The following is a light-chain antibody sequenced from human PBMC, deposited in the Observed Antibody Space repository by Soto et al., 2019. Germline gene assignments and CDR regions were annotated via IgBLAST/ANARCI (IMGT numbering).Light chain of an antibody. CDR2: KTS. V-gene: IGKV1-5*03. CDR3: QYYNNYCWT. Sequence: DIQLTQYPSTLSASVGDRVTITCRASQSISSWFAWYQQKPGKDPKFLIYKTSNLESGVPSRFSGSGSGTEFTLTISSLQPDDFATYYCQYYNNYCWTFGQGTKVEIK. J-gene: IGKJ1*01. CDR1: QSISSW.